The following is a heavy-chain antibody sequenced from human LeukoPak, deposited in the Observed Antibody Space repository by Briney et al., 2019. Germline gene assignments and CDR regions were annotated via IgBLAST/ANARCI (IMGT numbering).Heavy chain of an antibody. D-gene: IGHD3-10*01. CDR3: ARVWFGELLPGWFDP. CDR1: GYTFTSYG. V-gene: IGHV1-18*01. J-gene: IGHJ5*02. Sequence: ASVKVSCKASGYTFTSYGISWVRQAPGQGLEWMGWMNPNTGGTTYAQNFQGRVTMTTDTSTSTAYMELRSLRSDDTAVYYCARVWFGELLPGWFDPWGQGTLVTVSS. CDR2: MNPNTGGT.